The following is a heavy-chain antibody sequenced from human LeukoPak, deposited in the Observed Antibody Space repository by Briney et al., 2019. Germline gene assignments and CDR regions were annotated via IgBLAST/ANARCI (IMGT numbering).Heavy chain of an antibody. D-gene: IGHD3-22*01. Sequence: PGGSLRLSCAASGFTFGSYAMSWVRQAPGKGLEWVSAISGSGGSTYYADSVKGRFTISRDNSKNTLYLQMNSLRAEDSALYYCARGGRGSAAVVAPRSFDIWGQGTMVTVSS. CDR3: ARGGRGSAAVVAPRSFDI. J-gene: IGHJ3*02. CDR2: ISGSGGST. CDR1: GFTFGSYA. V-gene: IGHV3-23*01.